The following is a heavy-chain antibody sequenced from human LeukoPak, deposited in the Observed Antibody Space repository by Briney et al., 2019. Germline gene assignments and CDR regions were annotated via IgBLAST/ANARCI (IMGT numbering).Heavy chain of an antibody. Sequence: PGGCLRLSCAASGFTFSSYAMSWVRGAPGKGLEWVSAISSNGGGTFYADSVKGPFTISRDNSQNTLYLQMNSLRAEDTAIYYCAKHYGSGTYYNYLDYWGQGTLVTVSS. CDR3: AKHYGSGTYYNYLDY. D-gene: IGHD3-10*01. V-gene: IGHV3-23*01. CDR1: GFTFSSYA. J-gene: IGHJ4*02. CDR2: ISSNGGGT.